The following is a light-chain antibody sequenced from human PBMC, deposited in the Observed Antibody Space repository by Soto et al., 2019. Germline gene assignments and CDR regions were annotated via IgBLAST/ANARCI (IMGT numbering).Light chain of an antibody. CDR3: QQRSNWPLALT. CDR2: DAS. J-gene: IGKJ4*01. Sequence: EIVLTQSPATLSLSPGERATLSCRASQSVSSYLAWYQQKPGQAPRLLIYDASNRATGIPARFSGSGSGTDFTLTFSSLEPEDFAVYYCQQRSNWPLALTFGGGTKVEIK. V-gene: IGKV3-11*01. CDR1: QSVSSY.